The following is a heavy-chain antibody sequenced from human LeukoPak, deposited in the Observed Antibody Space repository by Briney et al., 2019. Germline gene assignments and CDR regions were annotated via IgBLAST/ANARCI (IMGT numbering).Heavy chain of an antibody. Sequence: GGSLRLSCAASGFTFTDYYLSWIRQAPGKGLEWVAYISSTGSLMYYAYSVKGRFTISRDNAQNLVYLQMNSLRAEDTAVYYCGGEPYGTSSDRLDYWGQGTLVTVSS. CDR3: GGEPYGTSSDRLDY. CDR2: ISSTGSLM. D-gene: IGHD6-6*01. V-gene: IGHV3-11*04. CDR1: GFTFTDYY. J-gene: IGHJ4*02.